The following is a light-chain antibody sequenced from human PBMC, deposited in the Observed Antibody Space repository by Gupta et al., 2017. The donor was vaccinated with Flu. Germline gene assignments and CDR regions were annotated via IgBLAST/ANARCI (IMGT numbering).Light chain of an antibody. Sequence: EVVFTQSPATLSLSPGERAVLACRASQSVSPSIAWYQQKRGQAPRLLMYDASRRADGIPARFSGSGSGTEFTLTISTVEPEDFAVYYCQQYSALPMYTFGEGTKLEI. V-gene: IGKV3-11*01. CDR3: QQYSALPMYT. CDR2: DAS. CDR1: QSVSPS. J-gene: IGKJ2*01.